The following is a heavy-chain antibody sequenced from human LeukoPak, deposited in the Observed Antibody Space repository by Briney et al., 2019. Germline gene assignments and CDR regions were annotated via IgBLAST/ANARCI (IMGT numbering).Heavy chain of an antibody. Sequence: ASVKVSCKVSGYTLTELSMHWVRQAPGKGLEWMGGFDPEDGETIYAQKFQGRVTMTEDTSTDTAYMELSSLRSEDTAVYYCARTGVAGTKVSRGYWFDPWGQGTLVTVSS. CDR1: GYTLTELS. D-gene: IGHD6-19*01. J-gene: IGHJ5*02. CDR2: FDPEDGET. CDR3: ARTGVAGTKVSRGYWFDP. V-gene: IGHV1-24*01.